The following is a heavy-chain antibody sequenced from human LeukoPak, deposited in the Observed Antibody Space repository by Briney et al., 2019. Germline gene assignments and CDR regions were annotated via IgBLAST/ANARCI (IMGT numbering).Heavy chain of an antibody. Sequence: PSETLSLTCTVSGGSIGSYYWSWIRQPPGKGLEWIGYIYYSGSTNYNPSLKSRVTISVDTSKNQFSLKLSSVTAADTAVYYCTAGGLLFSAFDIWGQGTMVTVSS. D-gene: IGHD3-16*01. CDR1: GGSIGSYY. CDR2: IYYSGST. CDR3: TAGGLLFSAFDI. J-gene: IGHJ3*02. V-gene: IGHV4-59*08.